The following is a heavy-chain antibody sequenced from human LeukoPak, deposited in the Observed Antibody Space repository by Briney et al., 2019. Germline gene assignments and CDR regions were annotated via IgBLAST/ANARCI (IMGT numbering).Heavy chain of an antibody. V-gene: IGHV4-34*01. CDR2: INHSGST. D-gene: IGHD6-13*01. CDR3: ARGIEQQLVLPTSWLDP. Sequence: PSETLSLTCAVYGGSFSGYYWSWVRQPPGKGLEWIGEINHSGSTNYNPSLKSRLTISVDTSKNQFSLKLSSVTAADTAVYYCARGIEQQLVLPTSWLDPWGQGTLVTVSS. J-gene: IGHJ5*02. CDR1: GGSFSGYY.